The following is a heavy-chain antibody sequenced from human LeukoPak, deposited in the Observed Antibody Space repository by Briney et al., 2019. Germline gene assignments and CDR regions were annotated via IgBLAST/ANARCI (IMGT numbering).Heavy chain of an antibody. CDR2: MNPNSGGT. Sequence: ASVKVSCKPSGYTFTRYYMHWVRQAPGQGREWRGRMNPNSGGTNYAQKFQGRVTMTRETYISTAYMELSRLRSDDTAENHCAGGVPPDDYHRWRGVGDNWRQGTLVPVSS. CDR1: GYTFTRYY. J-gene: IGHJ4*02. CDR3: AGGVPPDDYHRWRGVGDN. V-gene: IGHV1-2*06. D-gene: IGHD1-14*01.